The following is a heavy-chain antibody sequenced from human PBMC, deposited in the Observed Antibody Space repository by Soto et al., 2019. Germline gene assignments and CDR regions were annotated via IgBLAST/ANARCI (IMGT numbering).Heavy chain of an antibody. V-gene: IGHV4-30-2*01. J-gene: IGHJ2*01. D-gene: IGHD4-17*01. CDR2: IFHSGSP. Sequence: QLRLQESGSGLVKPSQTLSLTCAVSGGSISSGNDSWSWIRQPPGKGLEWIGYIFHSGSPYYNPAPESRVTVSVDRSKTQSPPTRSSVTAADTAMYCCARDLHDSGDWDFGLWGRGTLVTVSS. CDR3: ARDLHDSGDWDFGL. CDR1: GGSISSGNDS.